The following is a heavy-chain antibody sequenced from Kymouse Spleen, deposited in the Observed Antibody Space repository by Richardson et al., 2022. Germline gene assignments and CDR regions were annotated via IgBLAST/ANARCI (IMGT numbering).Heavy chain of an antibody. CDR2: IRSKANSYAT. J-gene: IGHJ4*02. Sequence: EVQLVESGGGLVQPGGSLKLSCAASGFTFSGSAMHWVRQASGKGLEWVGRIRSKANSYATAYAASVKGRFTISRDDSKNTAYLQMNSLKTEDTAVYYCHYYGSGSLDYWGQGTLVTVSS. D-gene: IGHD3-10*01. CDR3: HYYGSGSLDY. V-gene: IGHV3-73*02. CDR1: GFTFSGSA.